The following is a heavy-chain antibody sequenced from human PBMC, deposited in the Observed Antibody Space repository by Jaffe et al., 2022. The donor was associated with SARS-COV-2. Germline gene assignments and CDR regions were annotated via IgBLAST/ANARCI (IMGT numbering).Heavy chain of an antibody. D-gene: IGHD6-13*01. CDR1: GFTFDDYA. Sequence: EVQLVESGGGLVQPGRSLRLSCAASGFTFDDYAMHWVRQAPGKGLEWVSGISWNSGSIGYADSVKGRFTISRDNAKNSLYLQMNSLRAEDTALYYCAKDRGSSWSNGLGDDAFDIWGQGTMVTVSS. V-gene: IGHV3-9*01. CDR3: AKDRGSSWSNGLGDDAFDI. CDR2: ISWNSGSI. J-gene: IGHJ3*02.